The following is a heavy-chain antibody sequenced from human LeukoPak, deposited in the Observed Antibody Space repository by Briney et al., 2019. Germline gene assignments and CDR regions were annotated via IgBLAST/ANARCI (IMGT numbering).Heavy chain of an antibody. CDR1: GGSFSDYY. Sequence: PSETLSLTCTVYGGSFSDYYWSWIRQPPGKGLEWVGEINHSGSTNYSPSLKSRVTISVDTPNNQFSLKLSSVTAPDTAVYYCARGGRSYYDSSGYYYSWGQGILVTVSS. D-gene: IGHD3-22*01. CDR3: ARGGRSYYDSSGYYYS. J-gene: IGHJ4*02. V-gene: IGHV4-34*01. CDR2: INHSGST.